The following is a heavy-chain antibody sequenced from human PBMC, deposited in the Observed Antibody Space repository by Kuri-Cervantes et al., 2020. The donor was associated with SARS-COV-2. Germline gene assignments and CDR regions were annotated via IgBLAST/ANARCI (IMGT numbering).Heavy chain of an antibody. CDR3: ARANGGSYRGWFDP. J-gene: IGHJ5*02. Sequence: GESLKISCAASGFTFSSYWMSWVRQAPGKGLEWVANIKQDGSEKYYVDSVKGRFTISRDNAKNSLYLQMNSLRAEDTAVYYCARANGGSYRGWFDPWGQGTLVTVSS. CDR1: GFTFSSYW. V-gene: IGHV3-7*04. D-gene: IGHD1-26*01. CDR2: IKQDGSEK.